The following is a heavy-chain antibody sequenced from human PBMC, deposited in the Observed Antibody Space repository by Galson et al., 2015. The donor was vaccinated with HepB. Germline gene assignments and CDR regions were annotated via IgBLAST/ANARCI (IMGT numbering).Heavy chain of an antibody. CDR1: GYTFTSYG. D-gene: IGHD3-22*01. V-gene: IGHV1-18*04. CDR3: ARWGSYDSSGYYPNDY. Sequence: SVKVSCKASGYTFTSYGIGWVRQAPGQGLEWMGWISAYNGNTNYAQKLQGRVTMTTDTSTSTAYMELRSLRSDDTAVYYCARWGSYDSSGYYPNDYWGQGTLVTVSS. CDR2: ISAYNGNT. J-gene: IGHJ4*02.